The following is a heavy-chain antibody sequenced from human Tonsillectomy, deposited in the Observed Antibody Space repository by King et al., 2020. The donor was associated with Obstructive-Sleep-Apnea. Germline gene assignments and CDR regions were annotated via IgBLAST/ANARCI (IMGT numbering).Heavy chain of an antibody. J-gene: IGHJ6*02. D-gene: IGHD6-6*01. V-gene: IGHV1-69*10. CDR3: ARGSLSGRPQNNYGMDV. CDR1: GGTFSSYD. CDR2: IIPFVGVS. Sequence: QLVQSGAEVKKPGSSVNVPCKASGGTFSSYDISWVRQAPGQGLEWWGGIIPFVGVSNYLQNFQGRVTITADKSTSTDYMELSSLGSEDTAVYYCARGSLSGRPQNNYGMDVWGQGTTVTVSS.